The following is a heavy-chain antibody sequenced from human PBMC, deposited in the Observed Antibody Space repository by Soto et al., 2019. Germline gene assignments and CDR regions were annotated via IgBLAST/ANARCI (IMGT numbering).Heavy chain of an antibody. V-gene: IGHV4-30-4*08. J-gene: IGHJ5*02. CDR3: ARVGFLEMATIPNWFDP. D-gene: IGHD5-12*01. CDR2: IYYSGST. Sequence: TSETLSLTCTVSGGSISSGGYYWSWIRQHPGKGLEWIGYIYYSGSTYYNPSLKSRVTISVDTSKNQFSLKLSSVTAADTAVYYCARVGFLEMATIPNWFDPWGQGTLVTVSS. CDR1: GGSISSGGYY.